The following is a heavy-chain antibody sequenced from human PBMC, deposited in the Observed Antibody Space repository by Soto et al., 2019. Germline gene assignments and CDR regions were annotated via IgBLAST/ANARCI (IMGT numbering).Heavy chain of an antibody. D-gene: IGHD3-10*01. J-gene: IGHJ4*02. CDR3: ARDQDQTYYYGSGSH. CDR1: GYTFTSYG. CDR2: ISAYNGNT. Sequence: QVQLVQSGAEVKKSGASVKVSCKASGYTFTSYGISWVRQAPGQGLEWMGWISAYNGNTNYAQKLQGRVTMTTDTSTSTAYMELRSLRSDDTAVYYCARDQDQTYYYGSGSHWGQGTLVTVSS. V-gene: IGHV1-18*01.